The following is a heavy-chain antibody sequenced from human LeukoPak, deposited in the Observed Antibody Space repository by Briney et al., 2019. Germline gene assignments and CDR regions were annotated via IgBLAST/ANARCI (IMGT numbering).Heavy chain of an antibody. J-gene: IGHJ5*02. D-gene: IGHD3-10*01. Sequence: GGSLRLSCAVSGITFSKAWMSWVRQAPGRGPEWVARVRSKSDGGTEDYAAPVKGRFTISRDDSEKILYLQMNSLKTGDTAVYYCTIDMAGWFDPWGQGTLVTVSS. V-gene: IGHV3-15*01. CDR1: GITFSKAW. CDR3: TIDMAGWFDP. CDR2: VRSKSDGGTE.